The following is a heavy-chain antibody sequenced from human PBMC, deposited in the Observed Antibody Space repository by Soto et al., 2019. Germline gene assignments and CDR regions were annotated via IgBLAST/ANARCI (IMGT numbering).Heavy chain of an antibody. J-gene: IGHJ6*02. D-gene: IGHD6-25*01. CDR1: GFIFSNTW. CDR2: IKTKIEGGTT. Sequence: EEQLVESGGGWVEPGGALRLSCAASGFIFSNTWINWVRQAPGKGLEWVGRIKTKIEGGTTNYAAPVKGRFTVLGDDSKNTVYLHMNSLRTEDTDVYYCTADIPNISANYGMDVWGQGTTVTVSS. V-gene: IGHV3-15*07. CDR3: TADIPNISANYGMDV.